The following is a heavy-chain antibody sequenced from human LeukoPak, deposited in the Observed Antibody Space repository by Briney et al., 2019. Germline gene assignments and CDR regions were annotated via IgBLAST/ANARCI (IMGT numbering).Heavy chain of an antibody. CDR3: ARELGVAGQKAFDY. CDR2: IYDGGIT. D-gene: IGHD6-13*01. CDR1: GFTVSTKF. J-gene: IGHJ4*02. Sequence: PGGSLRLSCAASGFTVSTKFMSWVRQAPGKGLEWVSVIYDGGITYYADSVKGRFTISGDNSKNMLFLQMNSLRAEDTAVYYCARELGVAGQKAFDYWGQGNLVTVSS. V-gene: IGHV3-66*01.